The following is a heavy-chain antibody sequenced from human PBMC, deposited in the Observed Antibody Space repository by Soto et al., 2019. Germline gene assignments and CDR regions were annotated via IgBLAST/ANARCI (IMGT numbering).Heavy chain of an antibody. V-gene: IGHV4-31*03. CDR1: GGSISSGGYY. CDR3: ARDSELLGPGWFDP. CDR2: IYYSGST. Sequence: SETLSLTCTVSGGSISSGGYYWSWIRQHPGKGLEWIGYIYYSGSTYYNPSLKSRVTISVDTSKNQFSLKLSSVTAADTAVYYCARDSELLGPGWFDPWGQGTLVTVSS. D-gene: IGHD1-7*01. J-gene: IGHJ5*02.